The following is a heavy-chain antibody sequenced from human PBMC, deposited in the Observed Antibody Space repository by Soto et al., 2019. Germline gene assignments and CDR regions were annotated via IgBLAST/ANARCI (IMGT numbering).Heavy chain of an antibody. V-gene: IGHV3-30-3*01. CDR1: GFTFSSYA. D-gene: IGHD2-2*01. CDR3: ARDDQLALDY. Sequence: ESGGGVVQPGRSLRLSCAASGFTFSSYAMHWVRQAPGKGLEWVAVISYDGSNKYYADSVKGRFTISRDNSKDTLYLQMNSLRAEDTAVYYCARDDQLALDYWGQGTLVTVSS. J-gene: IGHJ4*02. CDR2: ISYDGSNK.